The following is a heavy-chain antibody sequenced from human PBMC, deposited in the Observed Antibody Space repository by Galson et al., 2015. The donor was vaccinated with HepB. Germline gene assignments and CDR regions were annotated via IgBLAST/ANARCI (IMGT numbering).Heavy chain of an antibody. V-gene: IGHV1-69-2*01. Sequence: VKVSCKVSGYTSTDYYMHWVQQAPGKGLEWMGLVDPEDGETIYAEKFQGRVTITADTSTDTAYMELSSLRSEDTAVYYCSIYDSSGGYFDYWGQGTLVTVSS. CDR1: GYTSTDYY. J-gene: IGHJ4*02. CDR3: SIYDSSGGYFDY. CDR2: VDPEDGET. D-gene: IGHD3-22*01.